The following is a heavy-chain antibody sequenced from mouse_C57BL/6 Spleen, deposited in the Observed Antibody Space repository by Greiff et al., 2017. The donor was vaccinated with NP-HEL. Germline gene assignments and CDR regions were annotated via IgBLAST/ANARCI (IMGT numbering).Heavy chain of an antibody. J-gene: IGHJ2*01. V-gene: IGHV2-2*01. CDR2: IWSGGST. D-gene: IGHD2-10*01. CDR1: GFSLTSYG. Sequence: VKLVESGPGLVQPSQSLSIPCTVSGFSLTSYGVHWVRQSPGKGLEWLGVIWSGGSTDYNAAFISRLSISKDNSKSQVFFKMNSLQADDTAIYYCARGLSYYGNPYYFDYWGQGTTLTVSS. CDR3: ARGLSYYGNPYYFDY.